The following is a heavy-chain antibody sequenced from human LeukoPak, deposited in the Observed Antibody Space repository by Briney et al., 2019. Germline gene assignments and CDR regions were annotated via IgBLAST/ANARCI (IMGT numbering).Heavy chain of an antibody. CDR1: AGTFSSCA. V-gene: IGHV1-69*13. CDR2: IIPIFGTA. Sequence: SVKVSCKASAGTFSSCAISWVRQAPGQGLEWMGGIIPIFGTANYAQKFQGRVTITADESTSTANMELSSLRSEDTAVYYCAIVGLGNAFDIWGQGTMVTVSS. J-gene: IGHJ3*02. D-gene: IGHD1-1*01. CDR3: AIVGLGNAFDI.